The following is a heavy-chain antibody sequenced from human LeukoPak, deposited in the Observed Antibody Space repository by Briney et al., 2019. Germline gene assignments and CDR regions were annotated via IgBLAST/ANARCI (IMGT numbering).Heavy chain of an antibody. Sequence: ASVKVSCKASGGTLSSYAISWVRQAPGQGLEWMGGIIPIFGTANYAQKFQGRVTITADESTSTAYMELSSPRSEDTAVYYCARGDIVVVPAALRYYYYYMDVWGKGTTVTVS. V-gene: IGHV1-69*13. CDR3: ARGDIVVVPAALRYYYYYMDV. D-gene: IGHD2-2*01. J-gene: IGHJ6*03. CDR2: IIPIFGTA. CDR1: GGTLSSYA.